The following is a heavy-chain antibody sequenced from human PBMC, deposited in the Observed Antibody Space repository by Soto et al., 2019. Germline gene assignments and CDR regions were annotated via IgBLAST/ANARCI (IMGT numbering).Heavy chain of an antibody. CDR2: IIPIFGTA. J-gene: IGHJ5*02. D-gene: IGHD3-3*01. Sequence: SVKVSCKASGGTFSSYAISWVRQAPGQGLEWMGGIIPIFGTANYAQKFQGRVTITADESTSTAYMELSSLRSEDTAVYYCARGNLLEWLSNWFDPWGQGILVTVSS. V-gene: IGHV1-69*13. CDR3: ARGNLLEWLSNWFDP. CDR1: GGTFSSYA.